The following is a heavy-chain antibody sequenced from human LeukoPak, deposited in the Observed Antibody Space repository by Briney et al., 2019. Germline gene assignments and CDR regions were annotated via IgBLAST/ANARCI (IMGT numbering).Heavy chain of an antibody. Sequence: GGSLRLSCAASGFTFGSYWMTWARQAPGKGLERVANVIQDGDGKYFVDSVKGRFTVSRDNAKNSLYLQMNSLRVEDTGVYYCARHFYGYFDSWGQGTLVTVSS. V-gene: IGHV3-7*01. D-gene: IGHD2/OR15-2a*01. CDR3: ARHFYGYFDS. CDR2: VIQDGDGK. J-gene: IGHJ4*02. CDR1: GFTFGSYW.